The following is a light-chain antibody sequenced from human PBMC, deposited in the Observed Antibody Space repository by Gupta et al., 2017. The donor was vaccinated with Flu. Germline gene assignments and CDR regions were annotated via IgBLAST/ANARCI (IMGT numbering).Light chain of an antibody. Sequence: VTITVSGSTSNIGRNVVSWYQRLPGTAPTLLIYNEHQRPSGIPDRLSGCTYGTSASPATRGLQCEDEDDYYCAASDDNMRGRGVIGGGTKLTVL. J-gene: IGLJ3*02. CDR2: NEH. CDR1: TSNIGRNV. V-gene: IGLV1-44*01. CDR3: AASDDNMRGRGV.